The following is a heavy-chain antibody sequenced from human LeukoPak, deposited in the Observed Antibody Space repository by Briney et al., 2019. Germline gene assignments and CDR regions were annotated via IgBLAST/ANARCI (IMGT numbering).Heavy chain of an antibody. CDR3: ARLASSSIATPTLDY. CDR2: INTNTGNP. D-gene: IGHD6-6*01. V-gene: IGHV7-4-1*02. Sequence: ASVKVSCKASGYTFTSYATNWVRQAPGQGLEWMGWINTNTGNPTYAQGFTGRFVFSLDTSVSTAYLQISSLKAEDTAVYYCARLASSSIATPTLDYWGQGTLVTVSS. CDR1: GYTFTSYA. J-gene: IGHJ4*02.